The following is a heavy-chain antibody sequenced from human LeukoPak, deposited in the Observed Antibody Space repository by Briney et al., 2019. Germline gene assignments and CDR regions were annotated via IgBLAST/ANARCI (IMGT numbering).Heavy chain of an antibody. CDR1: GGSIGSYY. J-gene: IGHJ4*02. V-gene: IGHV4-59*01. CDR3: ARGLPTMVRGVPPTLDY. D-gene: IGHD3-10*01. Sequence: SETLSLTCTVSGGSIGSYYWSWIRQPPGKGLEWIGYIYYSGSTNYNPSLKSRVTISVDTSKNQFSLKLSSVTAADTAVYYCARGLPTMVRGVPPTLDYWGQGTLVTVSS. CDR2: IYYSGST.